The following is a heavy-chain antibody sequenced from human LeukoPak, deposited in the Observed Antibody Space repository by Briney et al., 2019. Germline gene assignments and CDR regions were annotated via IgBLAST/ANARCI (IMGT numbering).Heavy chain of an antibody. CDR3: ARERAGYYDSSGYYRGFDY. CDR1: GGTFSSYA. D-gene: IGHD3-22*01. J-gene: IGHJ4*02. CDR2: IIPIFGTA. Sequence: ASVKVSCKASGGTFSSYAISWVRQAPGQGLEWMGGIIPIFGTANYAQKFQGGVTMTRDMSTTTVFMELSSLRSEDTAVYYCARERAGYYDSSGYYRGFDYWGQGTLVTVSS. V-gene: IGHV1-69*05.